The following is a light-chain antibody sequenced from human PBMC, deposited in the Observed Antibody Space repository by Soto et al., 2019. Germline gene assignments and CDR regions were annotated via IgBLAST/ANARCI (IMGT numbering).Light chain of an antibody. Sequence: QSLLTQPPSASGSPGQSVTISCTGTSSDVGGYNYVSWYQQHPGKAPKLMIYEVSKRPSGVPDRFSGSKSGNTASLTVSGLQAGDEADYYCISYAGSNLLYVFGTGTKVTVL. CDR2: EVS. CDR3: ISYAGSNLLYV. V-gene: IGLV2-8*01. J-gene: IGLJ1*01. CDR1: SSDVGGYNY.